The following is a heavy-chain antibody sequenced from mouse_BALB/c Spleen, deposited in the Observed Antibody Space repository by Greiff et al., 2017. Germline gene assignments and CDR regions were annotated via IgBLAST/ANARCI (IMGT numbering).Heavy chain of an antibody. CDR1: GDSITSGY. J-gene: IGHJ1*01. D-gene: IGHD2-1*01. CDR2: ISYSGST. V-gene: IGHV3-8*02. Sequence: EVKVVESGPSLVKPSQTLSLTCSVTGDSITSGYWNWIRKFPGNKLEYMGYISYSGSTYYNPSLKSRISITRDTSKNQYYLQLNSVTTEDTATYYCARYGDGNPYWYFDVWGAGTTVTVSS. CDR3: ARYGDGNPYWYFDV.